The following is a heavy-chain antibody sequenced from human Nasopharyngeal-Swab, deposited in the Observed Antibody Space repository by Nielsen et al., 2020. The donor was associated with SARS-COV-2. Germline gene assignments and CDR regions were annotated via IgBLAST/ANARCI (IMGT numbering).Heavy chain of an antibody. J-gene: IGHJ3*02. V-gene: IGHV3-30*18. D-gene: IGHD3-22*01. CDR1: GFTFSSYG. Sequence: GGSLRLSCAASGFTFSSYGMHWVRQAPGKGLEWVAVISHDGSNKYYADSVKGRFTISRDNSKNTLYLQMNSLRAEDTAVYYCAKELRSVTMIVVVITTFAFDIWGQGTMVTVSS. CDR2: ISHDGSNK. CDR3: AKELRSVTMIVVVITTFAFDI.